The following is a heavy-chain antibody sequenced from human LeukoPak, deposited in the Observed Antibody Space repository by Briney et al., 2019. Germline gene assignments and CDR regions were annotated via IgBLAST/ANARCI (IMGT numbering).Heavy chain of an antibody. V-gene: IGHV3-33*06. D-gene: IGHD2/OR15-2a*01. CDR3: AKSAVRPPTLIDH. CDR2: IWYDGINK. CDR1: GFTFRSYG. Sequence: PGRSLRLSCAASGFTFRSYGMHWVRQAPGKGLEWVAVIWYDGINKYYADSVKGRFTISRDNSKNTLYLQMNSLRAEDTAVYYCAKSAVRPPTLIDHWGQGTLVTVSS. J-gene: IGHJ4*02.